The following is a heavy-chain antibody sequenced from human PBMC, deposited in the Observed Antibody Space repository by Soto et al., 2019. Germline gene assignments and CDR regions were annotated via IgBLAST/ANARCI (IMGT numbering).Heavy chain of an antibody. CDR3: ARDMVVTLKKIVASVGYYYYGMDV. Sequence: PGGSLRLSCAASGFTFSSYGMHWVRQAPGKGLEWVAVIWYDGSNKYYADSVKGRFTISRDNSKNTLYLQMNSLRAVDTAVYYCARDMVVTLKKIVASVGYYYYGMDVWGQGTTVTVSS. J-gene: IGHJ6*02. CDR2: IWYDGSNK. D-gene: IGHD2-15*01. V-gene: IGHV3-33*01. CDR1: GFTFSSYG.